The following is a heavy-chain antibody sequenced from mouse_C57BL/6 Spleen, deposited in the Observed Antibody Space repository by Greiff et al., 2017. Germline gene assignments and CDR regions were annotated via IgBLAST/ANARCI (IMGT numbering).Heavy chain of an antibody. CDR3: ARESNYGSSYIYAMDY. CDR1: GYTFTSYW. V-gene: IGHV1-55*01. J-gene: IGHJ4*01. D-gene: IGHD1-1*01. CDR2: IYPGSGST. Sequence: QVQLQQPGAELVKPGASVKMSCKASGYTFTSYWITWVKQRPGQGLEWIGDIYPGSGSTNYNEKFKSKATLTVDTSSSTAYMQLSSLTSEDSAVYYCARESNYGSSYIYAMDYWCQVTSVTVSS.